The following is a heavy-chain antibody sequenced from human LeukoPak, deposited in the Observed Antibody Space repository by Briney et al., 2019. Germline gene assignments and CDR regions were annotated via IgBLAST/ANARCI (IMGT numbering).Heavy chain of an antibody. CDR2: ISGGGDTT. V-gene: IGHV3-23*01. J-gene: IGHJ4*02. CDR3: AKAANYDILTGYYLDY. CDR1: GFTFSSYA. Sequence: GGSLRLSCAASGFTFSSYAMSWVRQAPGKGLDWVSVISGGGDTTYYADSVRGRFTISRDNSKNTLYLQMNNLRAEDTAICYCAKAANYDILTGYYLDYWGQGTLVTVSS. D-gene: IGHD3-9*01.